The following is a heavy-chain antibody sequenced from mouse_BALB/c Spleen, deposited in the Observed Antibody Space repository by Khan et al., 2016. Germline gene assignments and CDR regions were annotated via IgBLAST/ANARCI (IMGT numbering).Heavy chain of an antibody. CDR1: GFIFSSYT. CDR2: ISSGGSYT. D-gene: IGHD2-3*01. CDR3: TNIYDGYYEFPY. J-gene: IGHJ3*01. Sequence: EVELVESGGDLVKPGGSLKLSCAASGFIFSSYTMSWVRQTPEKRLEWVATISSGGSYTHYPDSVKGRSTISRDNAKKTLHLQMSSLKSEDTAMYYCTNIYDGYYEFPYWGQGTLVTVSA. V-gene: IGHV5-6-4*01.